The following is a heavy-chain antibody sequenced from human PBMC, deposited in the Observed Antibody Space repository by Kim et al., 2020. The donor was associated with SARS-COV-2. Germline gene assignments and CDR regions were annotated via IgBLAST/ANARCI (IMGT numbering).Heavy chain of an antibody. J-gene: IGHJ4*02. Sequence: GGSLRLSCVASGFTFNTFAMHWVRQAPGKGLEWVAMILFDETDENYADSVKGRFTVSRDNSKNTLYLEMKSLRVEDTAVYFCSKSVGATWGWHFESWGQG. D-gene: IGHD1-26*01. CDR1: GFTFNTFA. CDR2: ILFDETDE. CDR3: SKSVGATWGWHFES. V-gene: IGHV3-33*06.